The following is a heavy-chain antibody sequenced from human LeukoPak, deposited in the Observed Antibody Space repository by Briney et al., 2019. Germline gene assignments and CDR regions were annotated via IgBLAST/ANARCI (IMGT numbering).Heavy chain of an antibody. J-gene: IGHJ4*02. CDR3: AYEDNWNDFI. Sequence: GGSLRLSCAGSGFIFNNYAMHWVRQPPGKGLEWVSGISWNSGSIDYADSVKGRFTISRDNSKNTLYLQMNSLRAEDTAVYYCAYEDNWNDFIWGQGTLVTVSS. V-gene: IGHV3-9*01. D-gene: IGHD1-1*01. CDR2: ISWNSGSI. CDR1: GFIFNNYA.